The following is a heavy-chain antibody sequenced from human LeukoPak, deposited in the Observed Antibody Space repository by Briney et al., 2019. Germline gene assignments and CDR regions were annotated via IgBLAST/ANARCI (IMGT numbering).Heavy chain of an antibody. D-gene: IGHD3-16*01. Sequence: SETLSLTCTVSGGSISSYYWSWIRQPPGKGLEWIGYMYYSGSTNYNPSLKSRVTMSVDTSKNHFSLKMSSVTAADTAVYYCARDIGGRHSWYYFDYWGRGTLVTVSS. CDR3: ARDIGGRHSWYYFDY. J-gene: IGHJ4*02. V-gene: IGHV4-59*01. CDR2: MYYSGST. CDR1: GGSISSYY.